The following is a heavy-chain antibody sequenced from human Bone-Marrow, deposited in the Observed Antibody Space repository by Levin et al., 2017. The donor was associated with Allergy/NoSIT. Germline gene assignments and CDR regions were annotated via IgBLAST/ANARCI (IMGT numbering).Heavy chain of an antibody. Sequence: LSLTCAASGFTFSSYGMHWVRQAPGKGLEWVAVIWYDGSNENYADSVKGRFTISRDNSKNTLYLQMNSLRAEDTAVYYCARWGAARAVDYWGQGTLVTVSS. CDR1: GFTFSSYG. V-gene: IGHV3-33*01. CDR3: ARWGAARAVDY. J-gene: IGHJ4*02. D-gene: IGHD6-6*01. CDR2: IWYDGSNE.